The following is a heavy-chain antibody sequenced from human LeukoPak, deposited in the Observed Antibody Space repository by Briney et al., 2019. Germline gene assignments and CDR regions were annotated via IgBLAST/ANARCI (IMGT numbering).Heavy chain of an antibody. V-gene: IGHV4-39*07. J-gene: IGHJ6*03. CDR3: ARVQNYYYNYMDV. CDR2: IYHSGST. CDR1: GDSITSGTYY. Sequence: SETLSLTCIVSGDSITSGTYYWGWIRQPPGKGLEWIGSIYHSGSTYYNPSLKSRVTISVDTSKNQFSLKLSSVTAADTAVYYRARVQNYYYNYMDVWGKGTTVTVSS.